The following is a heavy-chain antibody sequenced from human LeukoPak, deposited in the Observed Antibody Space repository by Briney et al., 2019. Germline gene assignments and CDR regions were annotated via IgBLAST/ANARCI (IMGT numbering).Heavy chain of an antibody. CDR1: GFTFSIYW. J-gene: IGHJ4*02. CDR3: ARDSSGNLDY. Sequence: GGSLRLSCAASGFTFSIYWMAWVRQAPGKGPEWVANIKRDGSEKYYVESVKGRFTISRDNAKNSLFLQMNSLTAEDTSIYYCARDSSGNLDYWGQGALVTVSS. CDR2: IKRDGSEK. V-gene: IGHV3-7*01. D-gene: IGHD1-26*01.